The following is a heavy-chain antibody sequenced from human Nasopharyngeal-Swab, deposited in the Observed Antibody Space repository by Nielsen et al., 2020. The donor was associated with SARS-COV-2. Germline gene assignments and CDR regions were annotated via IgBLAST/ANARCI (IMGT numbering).Heavy chain of an antibody. V-gene: IGHV4-61*07. D-gene: IGHD3-3*01. J-gene: IGHJ4*02. Sequence: WIRQPPGKGLEWIGYIYYSGSTNYNPSLKSRVTISVDTSKNQFSLKLSSVTAADTAVHYCASQNFWSGYYKRDPIDYWGQGTLVTVSS. CDR2: IYYSGST. CDR3: ASQNFWSGYYKRDPIDY.